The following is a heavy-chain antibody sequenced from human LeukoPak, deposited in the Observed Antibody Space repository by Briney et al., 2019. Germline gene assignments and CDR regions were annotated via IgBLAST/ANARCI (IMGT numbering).Heavy chain of an antibody. D-gene: IGHD6-13*01. J-gene: IGHJ6*03. CDR1: GGSISSYY. Sequence: KSSETLSLTCTVSGGSISSYYWSWIRQPPGKGLEWIGEINHSGSTNYNPSLKSRVTISVDTSKNQFSLKPSSVTAADTAVYYCALVPRYYYYYMDVWGKGTTVTVSS. CDR2: INHSGST. V-gene: IGHV4-34*01. CDR3: ALVPRYYYYYMDV.